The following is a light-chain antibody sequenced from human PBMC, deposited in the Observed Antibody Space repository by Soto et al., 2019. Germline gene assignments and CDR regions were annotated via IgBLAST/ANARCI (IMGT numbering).Light chain of an antibody. CDR1: QNITNN. CDR2: AAS. J-gene: IGKJ1*01. Sequence: DRVTITCQASQNITNNLSWYQQKPGKAPKLLIYAASSLQSGVPSRFSGSGSGAEFTLTISSLQPDDFATYYCQQYNTYSRTFGQGTKVDIK. V-gene: IGKV1-5*01. CDR3: QQYNTYSRT.